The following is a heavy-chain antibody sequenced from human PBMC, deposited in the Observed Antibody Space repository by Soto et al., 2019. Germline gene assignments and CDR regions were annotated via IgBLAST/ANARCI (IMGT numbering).Heavy chain of an antibody. V-gene: IGHV4-59*03. Sequence: QLQESGPGLVKPSETLSLTCSVSGASISRYFRCWIRQPPGKGLEWIGCVYDSGNTNYNPSLKSRVTISLSSSENQFSLKMSAVTAADTVVYYCVSSRAAIYGDAFDVWGQGTMVTVSS. D-gene: IGHD2-2*01. CDR3: VSSRAAIYGDAFDV. CDR1: GASISRYF. CDR2: VYDSGNT. J-gene: IGHJ3*01.